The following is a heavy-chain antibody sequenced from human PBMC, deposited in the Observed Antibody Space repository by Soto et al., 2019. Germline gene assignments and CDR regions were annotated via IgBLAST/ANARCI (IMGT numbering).Heavy chain of an antibody. CDR2: ISLYRDGT. Sequence: ASVKVSCKTSGYTFSNYGITWVRQAPGQPLEWLGWISLYRDGTNYSQKFQGRVSMTTDTSTTTAYMELRSLRSDDKAVYYCARVVPGAEAWFGPWGQGTLVTVSS. V-gene: IGHV1-18*01. CDR1: GYTFSNYG. CDR3: ARVVPGAEAWFGP. J-gene: IGHJ5*02. D-gene: IGHD2-2*01.